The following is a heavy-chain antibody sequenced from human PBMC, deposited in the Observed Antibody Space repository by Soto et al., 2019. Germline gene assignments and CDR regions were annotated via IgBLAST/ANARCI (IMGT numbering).Heavy chain of an antibody. CDR1: GFTFSSYA. D-gene: IGHD3-10*01. V-gene: IGHV3-23*01. J-gene: IGHJ4*02. CDR3: VREFAPGSPNYDY. Sequence: GGSLRLSCAASGFTFSSYAVGWVRQAPGKGLEWVSTLTRSGTTPYAESVRGRFTISRDNSKNTLYLQMDDLRAEDTAVYYCVREFAPGSPNYDYWGLGTLVTVSS. CDR2: LTRSGTT.